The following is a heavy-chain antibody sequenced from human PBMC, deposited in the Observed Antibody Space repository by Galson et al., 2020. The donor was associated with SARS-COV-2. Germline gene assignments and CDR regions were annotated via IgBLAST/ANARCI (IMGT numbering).Heavy chain of an antibody. CDR2: IIPIFGTA. D-gene: IGHD2-2*01. J-gene: IGHJ6*03. Sequence: KISCKASGGTFSSYAISWVRQAPGQGLEWMGGIIPIFGTANYAQKFQGRVTITADKSTSTAYMELSSLRSEDTAVYYCARGMEVGCSSTSCLGYYYYYYMDVWGKGTTVTVSS. CDR1: GGTFSSYA. V-gene: IGHV1-69*06. CDR3: ARGMEVGCSSTSCLGYYYYYYMDV.